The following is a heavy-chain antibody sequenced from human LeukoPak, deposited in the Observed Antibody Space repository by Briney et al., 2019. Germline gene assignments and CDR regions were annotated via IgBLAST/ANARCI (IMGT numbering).Heavy chain of an antibody. J-gene: IGHJ6*02. Sequence: GGSLRLSCAASGFTFSTYTMHWVRKAPGKGLEWVALISNDGTNEYYAYSLKGRFTISRDNSKNSLYLQMNSLRAEDTAVYYCARDRPFPLVRIKGSVDFSYYAMDVWGQGTTVTVSS. CDR2: ISNDGTNE. CDR3: ARDRPFPLVRIKGSVDFSYYAMDV. V-gene: IGHV3-30*04. CDR1: GFTFSTYT. D-gene: IGHD3-10*01.